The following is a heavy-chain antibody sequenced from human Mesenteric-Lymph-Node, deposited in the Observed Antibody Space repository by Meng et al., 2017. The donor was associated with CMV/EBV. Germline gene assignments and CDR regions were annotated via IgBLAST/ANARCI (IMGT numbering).Heavy chain of an antibody. V-gene: IGHV6-1*01. Sequence: LRLSCAISGDSVSSNSAAWNWIRQSPSRGLEWLGRTYYRSKWYNDYAVSVKSRITINPDTSKNQFSLQLNSVTPEDTAVYYCARDAWIAARGNGMDVWGQGTTVTVSS. D-gene: IGHD6-6*01. CDR1: GDSVSSNSAA. CDR3: ARDAWIAARGNGMDV. CDR2: TYYRSKWYN. J-gene: IGHJ6*02.